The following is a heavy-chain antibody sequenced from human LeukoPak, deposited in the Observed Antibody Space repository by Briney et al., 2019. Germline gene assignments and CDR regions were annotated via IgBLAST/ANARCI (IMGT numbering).Heavy chain of an antibody. D-gene: IGHD3-3*01. CDR3: LIFPGR. V-gene: IGHV3-15*05. CDR1: GFSVIIPW. J-gene: IGHJ4*02. CDR2: IKSRADGGTT. Sequence: GGSLRLSCAASGFSVIIPWMSWVRQAPGQGRVWVGRIKSRADGGTTGYAAPVEGRFSISRDDSENTLYLQMNSLQIDDTALYYCLIFPGRWGQGTLVTVSS.